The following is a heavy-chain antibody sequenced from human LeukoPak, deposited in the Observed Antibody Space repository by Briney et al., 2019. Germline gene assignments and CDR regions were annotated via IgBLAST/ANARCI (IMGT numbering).Heavy chain of an antibody. CDR2: INPNSGGT. Sequence: GASVKVSCKASGYTLTGYYMHWVRQAPGQGLEWMGRINPNSGGTNYAQKFQGRVTMTRDTSISTAYMELSRLRSDDTAVYYCARAGGRGYNDYYYYMDVWGKGTTVTVSS. CDR3: ARAGGRGYNDYYYYMDV. V-gene: IGHV1-2*06. CDR1: GYTLTGYY. D-gene: IGHD5-18*01. J-gene: IGHJ6*03.